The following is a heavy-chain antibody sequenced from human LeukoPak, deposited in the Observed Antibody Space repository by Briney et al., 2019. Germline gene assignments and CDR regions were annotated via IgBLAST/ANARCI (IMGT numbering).Heavy chain of an antibody. CDR2: INPNSGGT. CDR1: GYTFTDYY. Sequence: ASVKVSCKAYGYTFTDYYMHWVRQAPGQGLEWMGWINPNSGGTNYAQRFQGRVTMTRDTSISTAYMELSRLRSDDTAVYYCAREGPIVGATHLVDYWGQGTLVTVSS. V-gene: IGHV1-2*02. J-gene: IGHJ4*02. CDR3: AREGPIVGATHLVDY. D-gene: IGHD1-26*01.